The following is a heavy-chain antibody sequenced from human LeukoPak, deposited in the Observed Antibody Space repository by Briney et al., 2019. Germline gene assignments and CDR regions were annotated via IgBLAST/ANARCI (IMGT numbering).Heavy chain of an antibody. V-gene: IGHV3-30-3*01. CDR3: ARAGVWDYSDSSGYHNAAFDI. CDR1: GFTFSSYA. D-gene: IGHD3-22*01. Sequence: GGSLRLSCAASGFTFSSYAMHWVRQAPGKGPEWVAVISYDGSNKYYADSVKGRFTISRDNSKNTLYLQMNSLRADDTAVYYCARAGVWDYSDSSGYHNAAFDIWGQGTMVTVSS. J-gene: IGHJ3*02. CDR2: ISYDGSNK.